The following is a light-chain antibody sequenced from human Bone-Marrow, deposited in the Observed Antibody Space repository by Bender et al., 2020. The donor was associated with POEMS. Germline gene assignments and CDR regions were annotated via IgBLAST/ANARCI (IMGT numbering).Light chain of an antibody. J-gene: IGLJ2*01. CDR1: SSDVGGYDY. Sequence: QSALTQPASVSGAPGQSITISCTGTSSDVGGYDYVSWYQQHPGKAPKLMIYDVTYRPSGVSDRFSGSKSGNTASLTISGLQAEDAADYYCCSYAGSSTYVVFGGGTKLTVL. CDR3: CSYAGSSTYVV. CDR2: DVT. V-gene: IGLV2-14*03.